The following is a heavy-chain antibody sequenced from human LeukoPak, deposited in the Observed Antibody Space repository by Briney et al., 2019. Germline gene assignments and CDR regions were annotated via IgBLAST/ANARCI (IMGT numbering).Heavy chain of an antibody. CDR1: GFTFSTFA. CDR2: IFPSGGEI. J-gene: IGHJ5*02. D-gene: IGHD5-18*01. CDR3: VTYRQVMLPFEA. V-gene: IGHV3-23*01. Sequence: TGGSLRFSCAASGFTFSTFAMLWVRQPRGKGLEWVSSIFPSGGEIHYADSVRGRFTISRDNSKSTLSLQMNSLRAEDTAIYYCVTYRQVMLPFEAWGQGTLVTVSS.